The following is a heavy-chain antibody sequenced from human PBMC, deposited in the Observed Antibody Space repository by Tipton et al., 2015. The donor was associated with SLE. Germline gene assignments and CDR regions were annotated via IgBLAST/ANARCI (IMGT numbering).Heavy chain of an antibody. CDR1: GGSISSGSYY. CDR3: AREGNYYDSSGPFDI. J-gene: IGHJ3*02. Sequence: LRLSCTVSGGSISSGSYYWSWIRQPAGKGLEWIGHIYTSGSTNYNPPLKSRVTISVDTSKNQFSLKLSSVTAADTAVYYCAREGNYYDSSGPFDIWGQGTMVTVSS. D-gene: IGHD3-22*01. V-gene: IGHV4-61*09. CDR2: IYTSGST.